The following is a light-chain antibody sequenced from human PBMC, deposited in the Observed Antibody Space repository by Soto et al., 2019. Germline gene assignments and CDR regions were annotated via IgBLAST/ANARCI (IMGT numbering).Light chain of an antibody. V-gene: IGKV3-20*01. CDR1: QSVSSSY. CDR3: KQYHNSPPT. CDR2: GAY. J-gene: IGKJ1*01. Sequence: EIVLTQSPGTLSLSPGERATLSCRASQSVSSSYLAWYQRKPGQAHRLLIYGAYSRATGIQDRFSGGGSGTDFTLTIRRLEPEDFAVYYCKQYHNSPPTFGQGTKVDIK.